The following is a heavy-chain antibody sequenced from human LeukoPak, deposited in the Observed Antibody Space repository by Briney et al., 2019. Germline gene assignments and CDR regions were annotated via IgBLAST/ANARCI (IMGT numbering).Heavy chain of an antibody. CDR1: GFTFSSYS. CDR2: ISSSSTYI. CDR3: ASAYHHYYFDY. Sequence: GGSLRLSCAASGFTFSSYSMNWVRQAPGKGLEWVSSISSSSTYIYYAGSVKGRFTISRDNAKNTLYLQMNSLRAEDSAVYYCASAYHHYYFDYWGQGTLVTVSS. D-gene: IGHD3-16*01. V-gene: IGHV3-21*01. J-gene: IGHJ4*02.